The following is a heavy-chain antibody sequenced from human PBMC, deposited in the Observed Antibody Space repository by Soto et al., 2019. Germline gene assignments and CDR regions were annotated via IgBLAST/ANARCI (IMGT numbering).Heavy chain of an antibody. V-gene: IGHV3-30*18. J-gene: IGHJ6*02. Sequence: GASLRLSCAASGFTFSDYGMHWVRQAPGEGLEWVAIISYDGSIKYYGDSVKGRFTISRDYSQNTLYMQMNSLRPDDTAVYYWAKGFLALSSTCYVAGDNYYGIDVWGQGTTVTVSS. D-gene: IGHD2-2*01. CDR2: ISYDGSIK. CDR1: GFTFSDYG. CDR3: AKGFLALSSTCYVAGDNYYGIDV.